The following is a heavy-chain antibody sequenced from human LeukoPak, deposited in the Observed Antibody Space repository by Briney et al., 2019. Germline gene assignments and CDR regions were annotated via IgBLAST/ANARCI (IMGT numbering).Heavy chain of an antibody. J-gene: IGHJ3*02. CDR1: GYTFTGYN. V-gene: IGHV1-2*02. CDR3: ASKWVTYYYNSSAYHYPIDVFDI. D-gene: IGHD3-22*01. Sequence: ASVKVSCKASGYTFTGYNIHWIRQAPGQGLEWMGWINPNSGTTDYAQTFQGRVTMTRDTSISTAYMELSRLRSDDTAVYYCASKWVTYYYNSSAYHYPIDVFDIWGQGTMVTVSS. CDR2: INPNSGTT.